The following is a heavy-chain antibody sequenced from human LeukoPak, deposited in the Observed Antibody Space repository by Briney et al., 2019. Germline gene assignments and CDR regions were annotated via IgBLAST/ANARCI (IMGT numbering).Heavy chain of an antibody. Sequence: PSETLSLTCTVSGGSISSYYWSWIRRPPGKGLEWIGYIYYSGSTYYNPSLKSRVTISVDTSKNQFSLKLSSVTAADTAVYYCARVSTGTDRGRRALCYYYYMDVWGKGTTVTVSS. V-gene: IGHV4-59*08. CDR1: GGSISSYY. D-gene: IGHD1-7*01. CDR3: ARVSTGTDRGRRALCYYYYMDV. J-gene: IGHJ6*03. CDR2: IYYSGST.